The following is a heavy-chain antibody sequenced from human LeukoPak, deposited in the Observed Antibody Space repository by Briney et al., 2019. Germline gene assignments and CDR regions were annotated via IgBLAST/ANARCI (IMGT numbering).Heavy chain of an antibody. CDR2: ISYDGSNK. J-gene: IGHJ6*02. V-gene: IGHV3-30*18. D-gene: IGHD3-9*01. CDR3: AKENVGRYYDILTGYSYYYYGMDV. CDR1: GFTFSSYG. Sequence: QPGRSLRLSCAASGFTFSSYGMHWVRQAPGKGLEWVAVISYDGSNKYYADSVKGRFTISRDNSKNTLYLQMNSLRAEDTAVYYCAKENVGRYYDILTGYSYYYYGMDVWGQGTTVTVSS.